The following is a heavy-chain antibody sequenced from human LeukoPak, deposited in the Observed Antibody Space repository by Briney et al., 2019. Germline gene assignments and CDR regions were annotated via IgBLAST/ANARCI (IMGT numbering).Heavy chain of an antibody. J-gene: IGHJ6*02. CDR2: ISWNSGSI. Sequence: PGRSLRLSCAASGFTFDDYAMHWVRQAPGKGLEWVSGISWNSGSIGYADSVKGRFTISRDNAKNSLYLQMNSLRAEDTALYYCAKDRGRYTVTTRPYYYYYGMDVWGQGTTVTVSS. D-gene: IGHD4-17*01. V-gene: IGHV3-9*01. CDR3: AKDRGRYTVTTRPYYYYYGMDV. CDR1: GFTFDDYA.